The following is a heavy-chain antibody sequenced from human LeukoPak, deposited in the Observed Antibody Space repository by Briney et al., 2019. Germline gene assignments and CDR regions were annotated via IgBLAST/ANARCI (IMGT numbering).Heavy chain of an antibody. CDR3: ARGPSVGSGWSPDY. J-gene: IGHJ4*02. CDR2: ISNSGSII. V-gene: IGHV3-48*03. D-gene: IGHD6-19*01. Sequence: AGGSLRLSCTGSGFTFSDYGMNWVRQAPGKGLEWISYISNSGSIIYYADSVKGRFTISRDNAKNSLFLQMHSLRAEDTAVYYCARGPSVGSGWSPDYWGQGTLVTVSS. CDR1: GFTFSDYG.